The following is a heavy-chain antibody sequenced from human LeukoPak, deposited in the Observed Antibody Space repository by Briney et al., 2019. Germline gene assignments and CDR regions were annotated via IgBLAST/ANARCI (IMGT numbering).Heavy chain of an antibody. V-gene: IGHV1-2*06. CDR2: INPNTGGT. CDR3: ARDLIGCGSAGCFFDY. J-gene: IGHJ4*02. CDR1: GYTFTGYY. Sequence: GASVKVSCKASGYTFTGYYMHWVRQAPGQGLEWMGRINPNTGGTTYIQKFQGRVTMTRDTSISTAYMELTRLTSDDTAVYYCARDLIGCGSAGCFFDYWGQGTLVTVSS. D-gene: IGHD2-2*01.